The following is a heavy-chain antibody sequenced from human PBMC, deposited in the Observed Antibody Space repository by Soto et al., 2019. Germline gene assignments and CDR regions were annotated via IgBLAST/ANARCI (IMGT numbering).Heavy chain of an antibody. D-gene: IGHD2-15*01. CDR2: ISAYNGNT. V-gene: IGHV1-18*01. Sequence: QVPLVQSGAEVKKPGASVKVSCKASGYTFTSYGISWVRQAPGQGLEWLGWISAYNGNTNYAQKLQGRVTMTTDTSTSTAYMELRSLRSDDAAVYYCERDRGRYCSGGSCYPSDYWGQGTLVTVAS. CDR1: GYTFTSYG. J-gene: IGHJ4*02. CDR3: ERDRGRYCSGGSCYPSDY.